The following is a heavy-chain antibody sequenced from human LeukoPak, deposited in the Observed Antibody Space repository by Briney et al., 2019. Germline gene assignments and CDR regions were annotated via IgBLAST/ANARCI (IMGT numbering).Heavy chain of an antibody. D-gene: IGHD4-17*01. CDR3: AKSGGVTTTLGY. Sequence: GSLRLSCAASGFTFSSYGMHWVRQAPGKGLEWVAAISYDGSNKYYADSVKGRFTISRDNSKNTLYLQMNSLRAEDTAVYYCAKSGGVTTTLGYWGQGTLVTVSS. CDR2: ISYDGSNK. V-gene: IGHV3-30*18. J-gene: IGHJ4*02. CDR1: GFTFSSYG.